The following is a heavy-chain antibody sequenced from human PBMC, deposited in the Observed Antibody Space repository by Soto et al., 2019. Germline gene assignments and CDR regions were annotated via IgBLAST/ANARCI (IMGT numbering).Heavy chain of an antibody. CDR3: ARTAPMDAGDKYYYEF. V-gene: IGHV1-69*13. J-gene: IGHJ4*02. CDR2: IIPFFGTA. CDR1: GGTFSTFG. Sequence: SVKFSCKTSGGTFSTFGISWVRQAPGQGLEWMGGIIPFFGTAEYSQKFEDRITITADESTNTVYMELRSLTSEDTAIYYCARTAPMDAGDKYYYEFWGEGALVTVSS. D-gene: IGHD3-22*01.